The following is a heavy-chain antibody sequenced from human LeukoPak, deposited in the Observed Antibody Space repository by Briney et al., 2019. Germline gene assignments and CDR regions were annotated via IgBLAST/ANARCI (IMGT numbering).Heavy chain of an antibody. J-gene: IGHJ6*02. V-gene: IGHV3-23*01. D-gene: IGHD2-15*01. Sequence: GGSLRLSCAASGFTFSSSAMSWVRQAPGKGREWVSAISGSGGNTYYADSVKGRFTISRDNSKNTLYLQMNSLRAEDTAVYYCAKVYCSSAGCYSYYYGMDVWGHATTVTVSS. CDR1: GFTFSSSA. CDR3: AKVYCSSAGCYSYYYGMDV. CDR2: ISGSGGNT.